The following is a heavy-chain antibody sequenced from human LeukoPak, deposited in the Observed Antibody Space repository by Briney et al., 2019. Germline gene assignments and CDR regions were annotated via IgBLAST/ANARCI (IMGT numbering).Heavy chain of an antibody. V-gene: IGHV3-23*01. Sequence: GGSLRLSCAASGFTFSSYAMNWVRQAPGKGLEWVSGISGSGGGTYYADSVKGRFTISRDNSKNTLYLQMNSLRAEDTAVYYCAGPSIVGATFDPWGQGTLVTVSS. CDR1: GFTFSSYA. CDR2: ISGSGGGT. J-gene: IGHJ5*02. D-gene: IGHD1-26*01. CDR3: AGPSIVGATFDP.